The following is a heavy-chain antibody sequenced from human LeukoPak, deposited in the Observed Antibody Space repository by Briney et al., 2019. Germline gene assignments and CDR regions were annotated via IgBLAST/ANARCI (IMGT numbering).Heavy chain of an antibody. D-gene: IGHD6-13*01. CDR3: AKDSNSSNYYYGLDV. CDR2: ISYDGTNK. J-gene: IGHJ6*02. Sequence: PGGSLRLSCAATRCLYSRYGMHGVRQAPGKGLEWVSFISYDGTNKYYADSVKGRFTISRDNTKNTLYLQMNSLRGDDTGMYFCAKDSNSSNYYYGLDVWGQGTTVTVSS. CDR1: RCLYSRYG. V-gene: IGHV3-33*05.